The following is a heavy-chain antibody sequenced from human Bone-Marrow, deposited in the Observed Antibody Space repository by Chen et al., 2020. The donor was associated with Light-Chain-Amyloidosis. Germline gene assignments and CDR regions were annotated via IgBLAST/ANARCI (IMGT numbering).Heavy chain of an antibody. V-gene: IGHV3-30*02. J-gene: IGHJ6*03. CDR3: AKDVDRRLGYYYYMDV. D-gene: IGHD6-19*01. CDR2: IRYDGSNK. CDR1: GFTFSSYG. Sequence: QVQLVESGGGVVQHGGSLRLSCAASGFTFSSYGMHWVRQAPGKGLEWVAFIRYDGSNKYYADSVKGRFTISRDNSKNTLYLQMNSLRAEDTAVYYCAKDVDRRLGYYYYMDVWGKGTTVTVSS.